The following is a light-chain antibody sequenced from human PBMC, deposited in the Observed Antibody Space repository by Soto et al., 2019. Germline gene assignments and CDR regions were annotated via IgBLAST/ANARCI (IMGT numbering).Light chain of an antibody. CDR2: KAS. CDR1: QSISSW. J-gene: IGKJ1*01. Sequence: DIQMTQSPSTLSASVGDRVTITCRASQSISSWLAWYQQRLGQAPKLLIYKASSLDSGVPSRFSGSGSGTEFTLTITSLQPDDFATYYYQQYNSYSLTFGQGTKVEIK. CDR3: QQYNSYSLT. V-gene: IGKV1-5*03.